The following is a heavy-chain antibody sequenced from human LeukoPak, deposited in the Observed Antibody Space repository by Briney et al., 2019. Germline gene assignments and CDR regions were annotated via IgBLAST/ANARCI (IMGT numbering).Heavy chain of an antibody. J-gene: IGHJ2*01. D-gene: IGHD3-22*01. CDR2: IYYSGST. V-gene: IGHV4-59*01. CDR1: GGSISSYY. Sequence: SETLSLTCTVSGGSISSYYWSWIRQPPGKGLEWIGYIYYSGSTNYNPSLKSRVTISVDTSKNQFSLKLSSVTAADTAVYYCARRVYCYDSSGNYWYFDLWGRGTLVTVSS. CDR3: ARRVYCYDSSGNYWYFDL.